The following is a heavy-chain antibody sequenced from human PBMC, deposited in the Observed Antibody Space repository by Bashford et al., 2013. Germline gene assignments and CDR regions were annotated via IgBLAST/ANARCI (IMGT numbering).Heavy chain of an antibody. CDR1: GDSISGGSYY. CDR3: ARDLRGFGYEFHF. V-gene: IGHV4-31*03. J-gene: IGHJ4*02. D-gene: IGHD5-18*01. CDR2: IYFTGST. Sequence: SETLSLTCTVSGDSISGGSYYWSWIRQHPRKGLEYIGYIYFTGSTSYNPALQSRVSMSVDTSKNQFSLKLRSVTAADTAVYYCARDLRGFGYEFHFWGPGTLVTVSS.